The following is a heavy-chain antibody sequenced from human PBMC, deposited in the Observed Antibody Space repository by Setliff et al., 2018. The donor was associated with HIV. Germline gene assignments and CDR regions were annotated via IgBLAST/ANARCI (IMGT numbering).Heavy chain of an antibody. CDR2: INPKFGGT. CDR3: ARGFGHCGGDCYSDLFDY. J-gene: IGHJ4*02. CDR1: GYTFTDYY. V-gene: IGHV1-2*02. Sequence: ASVKVSCKASGYTFTDYYFHWVRQAPGQGLEWMGWINPKFGGTLYAQKFQDRVVMTRDLSTTTVYMELSRLTSGDTALYFCARGFGHCGGDCYSDLFDYWGQGTLVTVSS. D-gene: IGHD2-21*02.